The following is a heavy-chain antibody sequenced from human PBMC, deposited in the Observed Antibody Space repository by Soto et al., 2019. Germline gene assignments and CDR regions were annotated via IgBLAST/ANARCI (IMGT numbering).Heavy chain of an antibody. J-gene: IGHJ6*02. CDR3: AKDRRGVMDV. CDR1: GFTFNNDD. D-gene: IGHD3-10*01. Sequence: GGSLRLSCAASGFTFNNDDMGWVRQAPGEGLEWVSAVSGSGGSTYYADSVKGRFTISRDNSKNTLFLQMNSLRAEDTAVYPCAKDRRGVMDVWGQGTTVTVSS. V-gene: IGHV3-23*01. CDR2: VSGSGGST.